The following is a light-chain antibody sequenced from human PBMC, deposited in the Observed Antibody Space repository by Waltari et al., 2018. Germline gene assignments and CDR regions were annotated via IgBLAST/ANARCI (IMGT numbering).Light chain of an antibody. V-gene: IGLV7-46*01. Sequence: QAVVTQEPSLTVSPGGTVTLPCRSSTGAVPSGHSPYRFQQKPGQAPKTLIYETSNKPSWTPARFSGSLLGGKAALTLSGAQPEDEAEYYCLLSYSGAQPVFGGGTKLTVL. CDR2: ETS. CDR3: LLSYSGAQPV. J-gene: IGLJ2*01. CDR1: TGAVPSGHS.